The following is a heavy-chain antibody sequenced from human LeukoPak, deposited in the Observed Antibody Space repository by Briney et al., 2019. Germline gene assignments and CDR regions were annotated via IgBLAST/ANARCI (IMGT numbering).Heavy chain of an antibody. Sequence: ASETLSLTCTVSGGSISSYYWSWIRQPPGKGLEWIGYIHYSGSTNYNPSLKSRVTISVDTSKNQFSLKLSSVTAADTAVYYCARVKLGNYCTNGVCYRGSYYYYYYMDVWGKGTTVTVSS. CDR3: ARVKLGNYCTNGVCYRGSYYYYYYMDV. J-gene: IGHJ6*03. CDR2: IHYSGST. D-gene: IGHD2-8*01. V-gene: IGHV4-59*12. CDR1: GGSISSYY.